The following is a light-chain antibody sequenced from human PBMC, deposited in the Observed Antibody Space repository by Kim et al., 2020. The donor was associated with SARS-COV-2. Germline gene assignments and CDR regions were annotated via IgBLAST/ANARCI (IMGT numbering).Light chain of an antibody. CDR2: GAS. Sequence: EIVLTQSPGTLSLSPGERATLSCRASQSVSSSYLAWYQQKPGQAPRLLIYGASSRATGIPDRFSGSGSGTDFTLTISRLEPEDFAVYYCQQYGSSPRITFGGGTKLAI. J-gene: IGKJ4*01. V-gene: IGKV3-20*01. CDR1: QSVSSSY. CDR3: QQYGSSPRIT.